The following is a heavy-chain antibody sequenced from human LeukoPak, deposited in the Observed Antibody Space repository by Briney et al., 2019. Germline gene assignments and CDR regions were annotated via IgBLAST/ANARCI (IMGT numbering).Heavy chain of an antibody. CDR3: VKAEGNDY. V-gene: IGHV3-64D*06. CDR2: ISSNGGST. J-gene: IGHJ4*02. CDR1: GFTVSSNY. Sequence: PGGSLRLSCAASGFTVSSNYMSWVRQAPGKGLEYVSAISSNGGSTYYADSVKGRFTISRDNSKNTLYLQMSSLRAEDTAVYYCVKAEGNDYWGQGTLVTVSS.